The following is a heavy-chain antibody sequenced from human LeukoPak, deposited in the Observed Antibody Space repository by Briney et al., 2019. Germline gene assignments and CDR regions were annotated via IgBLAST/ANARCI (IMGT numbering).Heavy chain of an antibody. Sequence: PSETLSLTCTVSGYSISSGYYWGWIRQPPGKGLEWIGSIYHSGSSYYNPSLKSRVTISVDTSKNQFSLKLSSVTAADTAVYYCARVRGRQDINFDYWGQGTLVTVSS. D-gene: IGHD6-25*01. CDR2: IYHSGSS. V-gene: IGHV4-38-2*02. CDR1: GYSISSGYY. CDR3: ARVRGRQDINFDY. J-gene: IGHJ4*02.